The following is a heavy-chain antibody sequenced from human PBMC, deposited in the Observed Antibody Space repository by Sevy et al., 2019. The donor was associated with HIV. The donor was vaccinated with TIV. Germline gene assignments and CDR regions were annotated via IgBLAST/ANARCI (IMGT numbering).Heavy chain of an antibody. CDR1: GGTFSRYS. CDR3: ARDPLGLTGYSYY. Sequence: ASVKVSCKAPGGTFSRYSVSLVRQAPGQGLEWMGGLIPILGTANYAQKFQGRVTITADESTDTAYMELSSLTPDDTAMYFYARDPLGLTGYSYYWGQGTLVTVSS. V-gene: IGHV1-69*13. J-gene: IGHJ4*02. CDR2: LIPILGTA. D-gene: IGHD3-9*01.